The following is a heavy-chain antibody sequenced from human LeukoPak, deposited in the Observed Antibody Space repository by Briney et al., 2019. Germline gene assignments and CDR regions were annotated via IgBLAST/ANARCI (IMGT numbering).Heavy chain of an antibody. Sequence: GASVKVSCKASGYTFNKYGITWVRQPPGQGLEWMGWIGTYNDNIYYAQKFQGRVSMPTDTSTATADMELRSVTSDDSAVYFCARVDFGGNFIDYWGQGTLVTVSS. CDR2: IGTYNDNI. J-gene: IGHJ4*02. V-gene: IGHV1-18*01. CDR3: ARVDFGGNFIDY. D-gene: IGHD4-23*01. CDR1: GYTFNKYG.